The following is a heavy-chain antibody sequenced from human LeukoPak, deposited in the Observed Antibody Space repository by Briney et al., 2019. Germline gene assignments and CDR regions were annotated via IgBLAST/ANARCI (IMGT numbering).Heavy chain of an antibody. CDR3: ARQLLAAAGNRHFDY. Sequence: SETLSLTCTVSGYSISSGYYWGWIRQPPGKGLEWIGSIYHSGSTYYNPSLKSRVTISVDTSKNQFSLKLSSVTAADTAVYYCARQLLAAAGNRHFDYWGQGTLVTVSS. D-gene: IGHD6-13*01. CDR2: IYHSGST. J-gene: IGHJ4*02. V-gene: IGHV4-38-2*02. CDR1: GYSISSGYY.